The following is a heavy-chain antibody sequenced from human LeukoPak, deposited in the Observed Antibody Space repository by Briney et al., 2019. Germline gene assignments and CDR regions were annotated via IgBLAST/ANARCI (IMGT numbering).Heavy chain of an antibody. CDR2: IYYSGST. CDR1: GGSLSSGDYY. V-gene: IGHV4-30-4*01. D-gene: IGHD4-17*01. Sequence: SQTLSPTCTVSGGSLSSGDYYWSWIRQPPGKSLEWIGYIYYSGSTYYNPSLKSRVTISVDTSKNQFSLKLSSVTAADTAVYYCAREPRTTVTTDYWGQGTLVTVSS. CDR3: AREPRTTVTTDY. J-gene: IGHJ4*02.